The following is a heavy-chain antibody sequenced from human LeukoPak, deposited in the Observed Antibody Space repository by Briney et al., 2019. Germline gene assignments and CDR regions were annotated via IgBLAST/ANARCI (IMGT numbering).Heavy chain of an antibody. CDR2: SHASGST. J-gene: IGHJ4*02. CDR3: ARAPIAVGAPPYFDY. D-gene: IGHD6-19*01. Sequence: SETLSLTCTVSGASIGGFYRSWIRQPPGKELEWIGYSHASGSTNYNPSLKSRVTMSVDTSKNQFSLKLSSVTAADTAVYYCARAPIAVGAPPYFDYWGQGTLVTVSS. CDR1: GASIGGFY. V-gene: IGHV4-4*09.